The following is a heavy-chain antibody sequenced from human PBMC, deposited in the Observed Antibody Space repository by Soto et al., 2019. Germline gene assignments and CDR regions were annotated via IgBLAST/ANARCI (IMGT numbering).Heavy chain of an antibody. Sequence: ETLSLTCTVSGGSISSYYWSWIRQPPGKGLEYVSAISSNGGSTYYANSVKGRFTISRDNSKNTLYLQMGSLRAEDMAVYYCARDDSSGWYGFYYMDVWGKGTTVTVSS. V-gene: IGHV3-64*01. CDR2: ISSNGGST. J-gene: IGHJ6*03. CDR1: GGSISSYY. CDR3: ARDDSSGWYGFYYMDV. D-gene: IGHD6-19*01.